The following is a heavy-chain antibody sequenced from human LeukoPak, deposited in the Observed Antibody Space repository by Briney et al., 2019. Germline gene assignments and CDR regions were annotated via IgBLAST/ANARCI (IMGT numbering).Heavy chain of an antibody. Sequence: SETLSLTCAVHGGSFSGYYWSWIRQPPGKGLEWIGEINHSGSTNYNPSLKSRVTISVDTSKNQFSLRLSSVTAADTAVYYCARGGYAYNWFDPWGQGTLVTVSS. CDR2: INHSGST. CDR3: ARGGYAYNWFDP. V-gene: IGHV4-34*01. J-gene: IGHJ5*02. D-gene: IGHD2-15*01. CDR1: GGSFSGYY.